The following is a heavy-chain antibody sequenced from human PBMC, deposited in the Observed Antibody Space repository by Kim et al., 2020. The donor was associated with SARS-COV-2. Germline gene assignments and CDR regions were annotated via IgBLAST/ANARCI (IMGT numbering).Heavy chain of an antibody. V-gene: IGHV1-69*04. CDR3: ARGAAAGYTWFDP. J-gene: IGHJ5*02. D-gene: IGHD6-13*01. Sequence: NYGQKFQGRATIAADNSTSTAYMELSSLRSEDTAVYYCARGAAAGYTWFDPWGQGTLVTVSS.